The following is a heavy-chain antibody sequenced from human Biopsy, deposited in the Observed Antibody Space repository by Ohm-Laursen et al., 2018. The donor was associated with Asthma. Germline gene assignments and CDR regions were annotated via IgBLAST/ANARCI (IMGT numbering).Heavy chain of an antibody. CDR3: ARAGESDLVGGLDV. J-gene: IGHJ6*02. CDR2: IAWDGINS. CDR1: GFTFSTYG. D-gene: IGHD2-21*01. V-gene: IGHV3-30*03. Sequence: SLRLSCAAAGFTFSTYGMHWVRQAPGKGLEWVAFIAWDGINSYYADSVKGRFTISRDNSRNTLYLQKNSLRADDTAVYYCARAGESDLVGGLDVWGQGTTVIVS.